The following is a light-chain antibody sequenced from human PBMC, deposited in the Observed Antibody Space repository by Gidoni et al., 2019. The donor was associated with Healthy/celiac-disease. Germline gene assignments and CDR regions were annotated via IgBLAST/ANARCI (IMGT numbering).Light chain of an antibody. CDR2: AAS. Sequence: DIQMTQSPSSLSASVGDRVTITCRASQRISSYLNWYHQKTGKAPKLLIYAASSLHSGVPSKFSGSGSGTDFTLTISSLQPEDFATYYCQQSYSAPRTFGQGTKLEIK. CDR3: QQSYSAPRT. V-gene: IGKV1-39*01. J-gene: IGKJ2*01. CDR1: QRISSY.